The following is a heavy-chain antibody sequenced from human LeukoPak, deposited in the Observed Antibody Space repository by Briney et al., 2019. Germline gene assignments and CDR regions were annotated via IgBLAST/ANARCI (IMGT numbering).Heavy chain of an antibody. CDR3: AREGGPYRPLDD. CDR2: VNLQGST. V-gene: IGHV4-4*02. Sequence: SETPSLTCGVSGGSISNTNWWTWVRQPPGKGLEWIGEVNLQGSTNYNPSLKSRVAISVDKSETHISLKLTSVTAADTAVYHCAREGGPYRPLDDSGQGTMVTVAS. CDR1: GGSISNTNW. J-gene: IGHJ4*02.